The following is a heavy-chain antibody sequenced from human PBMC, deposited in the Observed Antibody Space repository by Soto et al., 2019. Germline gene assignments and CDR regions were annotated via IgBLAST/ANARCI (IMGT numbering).Heavy chain of an antibody. CDR1: GFTFSSYS. D-gene: IGHD4-17*01. CDR2: ISSTDSTV. CDR3: ARDRGTVTNYVAQDYGMDV. J-gene: IGHJ6*02. V-gene: IGHV3-48*02. Sequence: GGSLRLSCAASGFTFSSYSMNWVRQAPGMGLEWVSYISSTDSTVYYADPVKGRFTISRDNVKNSLYLQMNSLRDEETAVYYCARDRGTVTNYVAQDYGMDVWGQGTTVTVSS.